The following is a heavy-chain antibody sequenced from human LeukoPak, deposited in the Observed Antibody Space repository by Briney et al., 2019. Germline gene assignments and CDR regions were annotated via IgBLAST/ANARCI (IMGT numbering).Heavy chain of an antibody. CDR1: GGSISSSSYY. CDR2: IYYSGST. V-gene: IGHV4-39*07. CDR3: ARPKEVTSYYYGTRGYYFDY. J-gene: IGHJ4*02. Sequence: SETLSLTCTVSGGSISSSSYYWGWIRQPPGKGLEWIGSIYYSGSTYYNPSLKSRVTISVDTSKNQFSLKLSSVTAADTAVYYCARPKEVTSYYYGTRGYYFDYWGQGTLVTVSS. D-gene: IGHD3-10*01.